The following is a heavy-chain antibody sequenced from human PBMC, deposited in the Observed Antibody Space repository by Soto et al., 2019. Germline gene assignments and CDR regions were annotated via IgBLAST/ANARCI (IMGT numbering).Heavy chain of an antibody. J-gene: IGHJ5*02. CDR2: IYATGTT. D-gene: IGHD1-1*01. CDR1: GASISGYY. CDR3: VRDGTKTLRDWFDP. V-gene: IGHV4-4*07. Sequence: SVTLSLTCTVSGASISGYYWSRIRKSAGKGLEWIGRIYATGTTDYNPSLKSRVMMSVDTSKKQFSLRLRSVTAADTAVYYCVRDGTKTLRDWFDPWGQGISVTVSS.